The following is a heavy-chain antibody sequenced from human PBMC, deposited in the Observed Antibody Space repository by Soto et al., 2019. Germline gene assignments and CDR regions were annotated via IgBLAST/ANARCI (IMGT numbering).Heavy chain of an antibody. V-gene: IGHV3-7*01. CDR2: IEQDGSET. J-gene: IGHJ4*02. CDR3: ARERHYYDRSGYQGY. D-gene: IGHD3-22*01. CDR1: GFSFSSYW. Sequence: EVQLVESGGTLVQPGGSLRLSCAASGFSFSSYWMSWVRQAPGGGLEWEANIEQDGSETYYVDSVKGRFTVSRDNAKNSVYLQMNSLRVEDTAMYYCARERHYYDRSGYQGYWGQGSLVTVST.